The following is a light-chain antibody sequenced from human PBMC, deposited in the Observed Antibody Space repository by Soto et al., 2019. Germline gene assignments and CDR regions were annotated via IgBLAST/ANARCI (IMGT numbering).Light chain of an antibody. Sequence: DIQMTQSPSTLSAFVGDRVTITCRASQSISSWLAWYQQKPGKAPKLLIYKASSLESGVPSRFSGGGLGTEFSLNITSLKPDDFATYSCQQYSTYPYIFGQRTKVDIK. CDR1: QSISSW. J-gene: IGKJ2*01. CDR2: KAS. CDR3: QQYSTYPYI. V-gene: IGKV1-5*03.